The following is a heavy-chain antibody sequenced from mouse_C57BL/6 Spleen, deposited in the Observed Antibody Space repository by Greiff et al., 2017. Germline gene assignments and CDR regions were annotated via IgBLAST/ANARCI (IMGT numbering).Heavy chain of an antibody. Sequence: EVKVVESGGGLVKPGGSLQLSCAASGFTFSDYGMHWVRQAPEKGLEWVAYISRGSSTIYYADTVKGRFTISRDNAKNTLFLQRTSLRSEDTAMYYCARSGYCLLIAYWGQGTLVTVSA. CDR1: GFTFSDYG. CDR2: ISRGSSTI. J-gene: IGHJ3*01. CDR3: ARSGYCLLIAY. D-gene: IGHD2-3*01. V-gene: IGHV5-17*01.